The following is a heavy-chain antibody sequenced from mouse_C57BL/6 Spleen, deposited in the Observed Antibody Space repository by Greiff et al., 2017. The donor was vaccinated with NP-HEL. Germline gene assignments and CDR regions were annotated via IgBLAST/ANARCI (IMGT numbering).Heavy chain of an antibody. Sequence: QVQLQQSGPGLVAPSQSLSITCTVSGFSLTSYAISWVRQPPGKGLEWLGVIWTGGGTNYNSALKSRLSISKDNSKSQVFLKMNSLQTDDTARYYCARNLAAGTDYAMDYWGQGTSVTVSS. V-gene: IGHV2-9-1*01. CDR1: GFSLTSYA. J-gene: IGHJ4*01. CDR2: IWTGGGT. CDR3: ARNLAAGTDYAMDY. D-gene: IGHD4-1*01.